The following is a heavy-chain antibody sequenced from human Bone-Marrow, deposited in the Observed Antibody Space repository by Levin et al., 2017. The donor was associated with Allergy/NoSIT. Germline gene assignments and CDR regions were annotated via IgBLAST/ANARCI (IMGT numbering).Heavy chain of an antibody. CDR1: FFPFPSSF. D-gene: IGHD3-10*01. CDR3: AKDRSTMVRGLPAD. Sequence: GGSLSLSFPSSFFPFPSSFLPFFLPAPPQGLAWVAFIAYDGTYKVYGDSVKGRFTVSRDNSKNTLYLQMNSLRAEDTAVYYCAKDRSTMVRGLPADWGQGTLVTVSS. CDR2: IAYDGTYK. V-gene: IGHV3-30*18. J-gene: IGHJ4*02.